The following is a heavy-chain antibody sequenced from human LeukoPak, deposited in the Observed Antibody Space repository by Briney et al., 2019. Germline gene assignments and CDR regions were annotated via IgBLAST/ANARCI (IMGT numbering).Heavy chain of an antibody. V-gene: IGHV3-9*01. CDR3: AKRTYSGNEFDY. D-gene: IGHD5-12*01. J-gene: IGHJ4*02. Sequence: GRSLRLSCAASGFTFDDYAMHWVRQAPGKGLEWVSGISWNSGSIGYADSVKGRFTISRDNAKNSLYLQINSLRAEDTAVYYCAKRTYSGNEFDYWGQGALVTVSS. CDR1: GFTFDDYA. CDR2: ISWNSGSI.